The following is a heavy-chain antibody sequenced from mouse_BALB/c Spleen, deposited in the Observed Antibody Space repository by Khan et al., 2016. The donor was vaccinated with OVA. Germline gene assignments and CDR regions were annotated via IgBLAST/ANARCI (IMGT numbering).Heavy chain of an antibody. CDR1: GFTFSSFG. Sequence: EVELVESGGGLVQPGGSRKLSCAASGFTFSSFGMHWIRQAPEKGLEWVAYISSGSNTTYYSDTLTGRFTISRDNPKNTLFQQMASLRSEDTAMYYCARDSYGYMGYFDYWGQGTTLTVSS. D-gene: IGHD1-2*01. V-gene: IGHV5-17*02. J-gene: IGHJ2*01. CDR2: ISSGSNTT. CDR3: ARDSYGYMGYFDY.